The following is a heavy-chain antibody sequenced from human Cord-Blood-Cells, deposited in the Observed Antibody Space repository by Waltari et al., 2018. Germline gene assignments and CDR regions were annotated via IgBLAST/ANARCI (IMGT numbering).Heavy chain of an antibody. Sequence: EVQLVESGGGLIQPGGSLRLSCAASGFTVSSNYISWVRQAPGEGLEWVSVIYSGGSTYYADSVKGRFTISRDNSKNTLYLQMNSLRAEDTAVYYCARGGGYCGGDCYHFDYWGQGTLVTVSS. V-gene: IGHV3-53*01. CDR3: ARGGGYCGGDCYHFDY. J-gene: IGHJ4*02. CDR1: GFTVSSNY. D-gene: IGHD2-21*02. CDR2: IYSGGST.